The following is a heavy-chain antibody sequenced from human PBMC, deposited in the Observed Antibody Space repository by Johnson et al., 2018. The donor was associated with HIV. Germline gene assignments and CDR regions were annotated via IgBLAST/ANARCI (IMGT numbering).Heavy chain of an antibody. CDR1: GFTFSTEA. Sequence: VQLLESGGGVVQPGRSLRLSCAASGFTFSTEALHWVRQAPGKGLEWVAVVSYDGSNKYYADSVKGRFTISRDNSKNTLYLQMNSLRDEDTAVYYCARGGANSLKLFDIWGQGTMVTVSS. V-gene: IGHV3-30-3*01. D-gene: IGHD4-23*01. CDR3: ARGGANSLKLFDI. J-gene: IGHJ3*02. CDR2: VSYDGSNK.